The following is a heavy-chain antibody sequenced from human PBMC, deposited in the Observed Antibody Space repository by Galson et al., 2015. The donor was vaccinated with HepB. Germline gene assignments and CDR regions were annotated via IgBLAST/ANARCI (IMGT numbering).Heavy chain of an antibody. CDR3: TRDGGMDYDFYYGMDV. D-gene: IGHD3-16*01. CDR1: GFTFGDYA. CDR2: IRSKAYGGTT. Sequence: SLRLSCAASGFTFGDYAMSWFRQAPGKGLEWVGFIRSKAYGGTTEYAASVKGRFTISRDDSKSIAYLQMNSLKTEDTAVYYCTRDGGMDYDFYYGMDVWGQGTTVTVSS. V-gene: IGHV3-49*03. J-gene: IGHJ6*02.